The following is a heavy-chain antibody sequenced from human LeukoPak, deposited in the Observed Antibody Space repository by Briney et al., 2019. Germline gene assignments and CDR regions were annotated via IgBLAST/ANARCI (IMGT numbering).Heavy chain of an antibody. J-gene: IGHJ4*02. Sequence: GGSLRLSCVASGFIFSSYNINWVRQAPGKGLEWVANIKQDGSEKYYVDSVKGRFTISRDNAKNSLYLRMNSLRAEDTAVYYCARCEFSGSYLEDFDYWGQGTLVTVSS. CDR2: IKQDGSEK. CDR3: ARCEFSGSYLEDFDY. D-gene: IGHD1-26*01. CDR1: GFIFSSYN. V-gene: IGHV3-7*01.